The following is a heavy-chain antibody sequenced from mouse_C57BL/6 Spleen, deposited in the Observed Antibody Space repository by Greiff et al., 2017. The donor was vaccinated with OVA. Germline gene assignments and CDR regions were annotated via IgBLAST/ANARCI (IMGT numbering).Heavy chain of an antibody. CDR2: INPNNGGT. J-gene: IGHJ3*01. V-gene: IGHV1-22*01. CDR1: GYTFTDYN. D-gene: IGHD2-4*01. Sequence: EVKLQESGPELVKPGASVKMSCKASGYTFTDYNMHWVKQSHGKSLEWIGYINPNNGGTSYNQKFKGKATLTVNKSSSTAYMELRSLTSEDSAVYYCARSGGLQGFAYWGQGTLVTVSA. CDR3: ARSGGLQGFAY.